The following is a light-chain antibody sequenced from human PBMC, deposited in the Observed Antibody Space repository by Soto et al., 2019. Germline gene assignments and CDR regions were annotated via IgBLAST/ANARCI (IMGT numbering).Light chain of an antibody. J-gene: IGKJ4*01. CDR1: QSVSRNY. V-gene: IGKV3-20*01. CDR3: QQYGSTPLT. Sequence: EIGLTQSPGTLSLSPGGRATLSCRASQSVSRNYVAWYQQKPGQAPRLLIYGASSRASSIPDRFSGSGSGADFTLSITRLEPEDFALYYCQQYGSTPLTFGGGTKVEIK. CDR2: GAS.